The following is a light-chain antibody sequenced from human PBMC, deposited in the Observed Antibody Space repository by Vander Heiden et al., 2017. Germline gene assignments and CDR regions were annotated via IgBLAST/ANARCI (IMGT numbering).Light chain of an antibody. J-gene: IGLJ2*01. CDR2: EDN. V-gene: IGLV6-57*04. CDR1: SGSIASNY. Sequence: NFMLTQPHSVSESPGKTVTISCTRSSGSIASNYVQWYQQRPGSAPTTVIYEDNQRPSGVPDRFSGSIDSSSNSASLTISGLKTEDEADYYCQSYDSSKTFGVFGGGTKLTVL. CDR3: QSYDSSKTFGV.